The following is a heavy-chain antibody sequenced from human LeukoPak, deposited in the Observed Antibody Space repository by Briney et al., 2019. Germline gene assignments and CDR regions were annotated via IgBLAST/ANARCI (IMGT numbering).Heavy chain of an antibody. D-gene: IGHD2-2*03. CDR1: GGSFSGYY. J-gene: IGHJ6*02. V-gene: IGHV4-34*01. CDR3: ARVDIVVVPAASSYYYYGMDV. CDR2: INHSGST. Sequence: SETLSLTCTVYGGSFSGYYWSWIRQPPGKGLEWIGEINHSGSTNYNPSLKSRVTISVDTSKNQFSLKLSSVTAADTAVYYCARVDIVVVPAASSYYYYGMDVWGQGTTVTVSS.